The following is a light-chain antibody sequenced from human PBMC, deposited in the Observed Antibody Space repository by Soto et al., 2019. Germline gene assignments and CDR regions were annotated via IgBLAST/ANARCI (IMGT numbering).Light chain of an antibody. CDR2: DAS. Sequence: AIRMTQSPSSLSASTGDRVTITCRASQGISSWLAWYQQKPGKAPKLLIYDASSLLSGVPQRFSGSGSGTEFTLTISSLQTDDFSTYYCQQYHSYWTFGQGTKVDIK. J-gene: IGKJ1*01. CDR1: QGISSW. CDR3: QQYHSYWT. V-gene: IGKV1-8*01.